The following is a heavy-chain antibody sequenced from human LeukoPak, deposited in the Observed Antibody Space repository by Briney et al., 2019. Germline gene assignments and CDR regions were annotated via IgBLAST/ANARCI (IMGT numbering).Heavy chain of an antibody. CDR2: IIPIFGTA. Sequence: GSSVKVSCKASGGTFISYAISWVRQAPGQGLEWMGGIIPIFGTANYAQKFQGRVTITADESTSTAYMELSSLRSEDTAVYYCARENSNVEQQLVPENWFDPWGQGTLVTVSS. CDR1: GGTFISYA. D-gene: IGHD6-13*01. J-gene: IGHJ5*02. CDR3: ARENSNVEQQLVPENWFDP. V-gene: IGHV1-69*01.